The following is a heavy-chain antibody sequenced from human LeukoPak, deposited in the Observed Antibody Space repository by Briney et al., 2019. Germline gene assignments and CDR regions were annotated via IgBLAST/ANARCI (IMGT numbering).Heavy chain of an antibody. Sequence: GGSLRLSCAASGFTFSSYSMNWVRQAPGKGLEWVSSISSSSSYIYYADSVKGRFTISRDNAKNSLYLQMNSLRAEDTAVYYCARGGGSYLYDAFDIWGQGTMVTVSS. J-gene: IGHJ3*02. CDR3: ARGGGSYLYDAFDI. CDR2: ISSSSSYI. D-gene: IGHD1-26*01. V-gene: IGHV3-21*01. CDR1: GFTFSSYS.